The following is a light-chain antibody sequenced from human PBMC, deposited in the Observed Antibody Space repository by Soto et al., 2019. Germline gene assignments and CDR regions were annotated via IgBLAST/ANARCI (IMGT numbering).Light chain of an antibody. CDR2: DAS. V-gene: IGKV1-33*01. CDR1: QNINNY. Sequence: IQITHSPSYLSASVLNRVTITCQASQNINNYLNWYQQKPGRAPKLLIYDASNLEAGVPSRFRGSGSGTDFTFTISRLQPEDIATYYCQQYENLPTFGQGTRLEIK. J-gene: IGKJ5*01. CDR3: QQYENLPT.